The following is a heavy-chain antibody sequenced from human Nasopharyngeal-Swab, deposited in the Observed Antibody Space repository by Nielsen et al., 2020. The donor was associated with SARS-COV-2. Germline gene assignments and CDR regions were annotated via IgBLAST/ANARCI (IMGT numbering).Heavy chain of an antibody. V-gene: IGHV1-69*04. Sequence: SVNVSCKASGCTFSSYAISWVRQAPGQGLEWMGRIIPILGIANYAQKFQGRVTITADKSTSTAYMELSSLRSEDTAVYYCASTAVAGKKGHFDYWGQGTLVTVSS. CDR1: GCTFSSYA. J-gene: IGHJ4*02. CDR2: IIPILGIA. CDR3: ASTAVAGKKGHFDY. D-gene: IGHD6-19*01.